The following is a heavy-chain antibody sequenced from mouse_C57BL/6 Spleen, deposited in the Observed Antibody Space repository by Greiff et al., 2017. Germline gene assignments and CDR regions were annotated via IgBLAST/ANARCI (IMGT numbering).Heavy chain of an antibody. CDR3: ARRSSSAWFAY. CDR1: GYTFTSYW. CDR2: IYPGSGST. D-gene: IGHD1-1*01. Sequence: VQLQQPGAELVKPGASVQMSCKASGYTFTSYWITWVKQRPGQGLEWIGDIYPGSGSTNYNEKFKSKATLTVDTSSSTAYMPLSSLTAEDSAVYYSARRSSSAWFAYWGAGTLVTVS. J-gene: IGHJ3*01. V-gene: IGHV1-55*01.